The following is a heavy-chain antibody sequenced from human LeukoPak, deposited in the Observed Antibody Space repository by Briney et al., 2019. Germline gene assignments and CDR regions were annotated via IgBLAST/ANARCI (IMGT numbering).Heavy chain of an antibody. CDR1: GYSMSSGYY. CDR3: ARQSIRGYEYYMDG. CDR2: IYHSGST. J-gene: IGHJ6*03. Sequence: SETLSLNCAVSGYSMSSGYYWGWIRQPPGKGLEWIGSIYHSGSTYYNPSLKSRVTISVNTSKNQFSLKLSSVTAADTAVYYCARQSIRGYEYYMDGWGKGTTGTVSS. V-gene: IGHV4-38-2*01. D-gene: IGHD5-18*01.